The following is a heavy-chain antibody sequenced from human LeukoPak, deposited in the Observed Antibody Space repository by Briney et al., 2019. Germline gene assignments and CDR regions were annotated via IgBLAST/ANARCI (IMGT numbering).Heavy chain of an antibody. CDR1: GFTFSGYD. CDR3: VRDKLGGAFDV. CDR2: ITRSSGTK. J-gene: IGHJ3*01. Sequence: GGSLRLSCAASGFTFSGYDMNWVRRAPGKGLEWVSFITRSSGTKYYADSVKGRFTVSRDNAESSLYLQMNSLRDEDTAVYSCVRDKLGGAFDVWGHGTMVTVSS. D-gene: IGHD1-7*01. V-gene: IGHV3-48*02.